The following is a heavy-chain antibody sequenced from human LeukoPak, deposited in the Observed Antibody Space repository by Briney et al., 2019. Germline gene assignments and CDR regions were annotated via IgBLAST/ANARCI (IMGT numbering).Heavy chain of an antibody. CDR2: IYTSGST. V-gene: IGHV4-4*07. CDR1: GGSISSYY. Sequence: SETLSLTCTVSGGSISSYYWSWIRQPAGKGLEWIGRIYTSGSTNYDPSLKSRVTMSVDTSKNQFSLKLSSVTAADTAVYYCARDESGWYQENWFDPWGQGTLVTVSS. CDR3: ARDESGWYQENWFDP. J-gene: IGHJ5*02. D-gene: IGHD6-19*01.